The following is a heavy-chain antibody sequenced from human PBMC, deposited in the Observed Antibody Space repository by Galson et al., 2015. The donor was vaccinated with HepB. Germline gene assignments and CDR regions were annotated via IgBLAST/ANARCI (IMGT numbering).Heavy chain of an antibody. CDR3: AKGTTSNDY. CDR1: GFTFSRTG. V-gene: IGHV3-23*01. D-gene: IGHD4-11*01. J-gene: IGHJ4*02. CDR2: ISMSGSGR. Sequence: SLRLSCAGSGFTFSRTGMTWVRQAPGKGLECVSAISMSGSGRDYVDSVRGRFTISRDNSNNMLYLQMNDLRAEDAAVYYCAKGTTSNDYWGQGTLVTVSS.